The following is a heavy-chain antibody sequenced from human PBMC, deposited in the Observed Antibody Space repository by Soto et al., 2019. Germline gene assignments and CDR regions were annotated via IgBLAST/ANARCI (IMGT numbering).Heavy chain of an antibody. V-gene: IGHV4-31*03. J-gene: IGHJ4*02. CDR3: ARFDGGIYGHYFDY. D-gene: IGHD3-16*01. CDR2: IYYSGIT. Sequence: SETLSLTCTVSGGSISSGGYYWTWIRQHPGKGLEWIGYIYYSGITYYNPSLKSRVTISVDTSKNQFSLKLSSVTAADTAVYYCARFDGGIYGHYFDYGGGGALVTVS. CDR1: GGSISSGGYY.